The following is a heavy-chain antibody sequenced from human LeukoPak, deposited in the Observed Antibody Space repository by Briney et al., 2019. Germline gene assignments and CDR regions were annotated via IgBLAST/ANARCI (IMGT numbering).Heavy chain of an antibody. Sequence: SETLSLTCTVSGGSISSGSYYWSWIRQPAGKGLEWIGRIYTSGSTNYNPSLRSRVTISVDTSKNQFSLKLSSVTAADTAVYYCAREGTITMIVVVSAFDIWGQGTMVTVSS. CDR1: GGSISSGSYY. J-gene: IGHJ3*02. V-gene: IGHV4-61*02. D-gene: IGHD3-22*01. CDR2: IYTSGST. CDR3: AREGTITMIVVVSAFDI.